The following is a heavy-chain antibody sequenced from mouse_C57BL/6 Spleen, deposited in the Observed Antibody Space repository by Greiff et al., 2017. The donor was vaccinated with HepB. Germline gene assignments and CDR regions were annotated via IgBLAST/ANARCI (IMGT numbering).Heavy chain of an antibody. D-gene: IGHD2-4*01. CDR3: ASLYDYLAY. V-gene: IGHV1-19*01. CDR2: INPYNGGT. Sequence: VQLQQSGPVLVKPGASVKMSCKASGYTFPDYYMNWVKQSHGKSLEWIGVINPYNGGTSYNQKFKGKATLTVDKSSSTAYMELNSLTSEDSAVYYCASLYDYLAYWGQGTLVTVSA. CDR1: GYTFPDYY. J-gene: IGHJ3*01.